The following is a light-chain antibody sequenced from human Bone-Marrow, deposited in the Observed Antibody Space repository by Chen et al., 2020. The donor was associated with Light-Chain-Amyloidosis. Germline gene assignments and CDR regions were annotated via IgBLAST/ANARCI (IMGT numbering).Light chain of an antibody. J-gene: IGKJ4*01. CDR2: DAS. V-gene: IGKV3-11*01. Sequence: EFVLTQSPATLSLSPGERVTLSCRASQSVGSYLAWYQQKPGQAPRLLIYDASNRAIGIPARFSGSGSGTDFTLTISSLEPEDFAVYYCQQRSNWPPALTFGGGTKVEIK. CDR3: QQRSNWPPALT. CDR1: QSVGSY.